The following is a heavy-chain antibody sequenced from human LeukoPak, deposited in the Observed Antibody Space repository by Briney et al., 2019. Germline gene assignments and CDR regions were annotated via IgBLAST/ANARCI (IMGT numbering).Heavy chain of an antibody. CDR1: GGSFSGYY. V-gene: IGHV4-34*01. CDR3: AVYSSSWYEPTNY. J-gene: IGHJ4*02. D-gene: IGHD6-13*01. CDR2: INHSGST. Sequence: SETLSLSCAVYGGSFSGYYWSWIRQPPGKGLEWIGEINHSGSTNYNPSLKSRVTISVDTSKNQFSLKLSSVTAADTAVYYCAVYSSSWYEPTNYWGRGTLVTVSS.